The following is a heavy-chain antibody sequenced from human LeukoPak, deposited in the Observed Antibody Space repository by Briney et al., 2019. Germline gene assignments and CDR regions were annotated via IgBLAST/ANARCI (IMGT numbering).Heavy chain of an antibody. CDR3: ARVDDSSGYYGHFDY. V-gene: IGHV1-69*01. CDR1: GGTFSSYA. D-gene: IGHD3-22*01. CDR2: IIPIFGTA. J-gene: IGHJ4*02. Sequence: SVKVSCKASGGTFSSYAISWVRQAPGQGLEWMGGIIPIFGTANYAQKFQGRVTITADESTSIAYMELSSLRSEDTAVYYCARVDDSSGYYGHFDYWGQGTLVTVSS.